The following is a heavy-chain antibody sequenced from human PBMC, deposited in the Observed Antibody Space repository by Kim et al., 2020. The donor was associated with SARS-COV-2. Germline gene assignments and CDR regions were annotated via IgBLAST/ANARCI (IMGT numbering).Heavy chain of an antibody. J-gene: IGHJ5*02. V-gene: IGHV1-24*01. CDR2: FDPEDGET. Sequence: ASVKVSCKVSGYTLTELSMHWVRQAPGKGLEWMGGFDPEDGETIYAQKFQGRVTMTEDTSTDTAYMELSSLRSEDTAVYYCATAVRPVTTGMWWFDPWGQGTLVTVSS. CDR1: GYTLTELS. CDR3: ATAVRPVTTGMWWFDP. D-gene: IGHD4-17*01.